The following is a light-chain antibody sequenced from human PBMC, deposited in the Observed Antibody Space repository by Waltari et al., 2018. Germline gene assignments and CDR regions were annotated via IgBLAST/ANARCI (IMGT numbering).Light chain of an antibody. CDR2: EDN. Sequence: NFMLTQPHSVSESPGKTVIISCTRSSGSIASNFVQWYPQRPGSAPTTVIFEDNERPSGVPDRFSGSIDSSSNSASLTISGLRTEDEVDYYCQSYDTTTHWVFGGGTKLTVL. J-gene: IGLJ3*02. CDR1: SGSIASNF. CDR3: QSYDTTTHWV. V-gene: IGLV6-57*03.